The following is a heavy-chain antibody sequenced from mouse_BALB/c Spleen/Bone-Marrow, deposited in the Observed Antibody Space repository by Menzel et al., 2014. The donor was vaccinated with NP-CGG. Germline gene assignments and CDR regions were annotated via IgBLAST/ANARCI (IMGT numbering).Heavy chain of an antibody. Sequence: EVKLQESGPELVKPGASMKISCKASGYSFTGYTMNWVKQSHGKNLEWIGLINPYNGGTTYSQKFKGKATLTVDKSSSTAYMELLSLTSEDSAVYFCTRREGGPFDYWGQGTTLTVSS. J-gene: IGHJ2*01. CDR1: GYSFTGYT. V-gene: IGHV1-18*01. CDR3: TRREGGPFDY. CDR2: INPYNGGT.